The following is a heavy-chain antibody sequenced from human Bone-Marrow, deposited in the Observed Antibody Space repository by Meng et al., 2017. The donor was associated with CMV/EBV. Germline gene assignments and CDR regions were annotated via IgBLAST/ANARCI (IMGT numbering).Heavy chain of an antibody. CDR3: ARGPRFGELFD. CDR2: IKQDGSEK. J-gene: IGHJ4*02. Sequence: LSLTCAASGFTFSYYWMSWVRQAPGKGLEWVANIKQDGSEKYYVDSVKGRFTISRDNAKNSLYLRINSLRAEDTAVYYCARGPRFGELFDWGQGTLVTVSS. D-gene: IGHD3-10*01. CDR1: GFTFSYYW. V-gene: IGHV3-7*01.